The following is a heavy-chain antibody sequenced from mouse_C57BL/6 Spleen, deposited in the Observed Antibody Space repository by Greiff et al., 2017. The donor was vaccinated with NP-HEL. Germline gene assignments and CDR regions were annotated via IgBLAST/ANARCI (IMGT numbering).Heavy chain of an antibody. D-gene: IGHD2-4*01. CDR1: GYTFTSYW. CDR3: ARGWYDYDVAY. J-gene: IGHJ3*01. Sequence: QVHVKQPGAELVRPGSSVKLSCKASGYTFTSYWMDWVKQRPGQGLEWIGNIYPSDSETHYNQKFKDKATLTVDKSSSTAYMQLSSLTSEDSAVYYCARGWYDYDVAYWGQGTLVTVSA. V-gene: IGHV1-61*01. CDR2: IYPSDSET.